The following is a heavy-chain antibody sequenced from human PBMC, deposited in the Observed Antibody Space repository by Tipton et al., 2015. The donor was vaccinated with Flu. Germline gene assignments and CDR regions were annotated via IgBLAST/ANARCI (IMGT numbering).Heavy chain of an antibody. D-gene: IGHD3-3*01. Sequence: SLRLSCAASGFTFDNYGMHWVRQPPGKGLEWVSGISWNSGTIDYADSVRGRFTISRDNAKNSLYLQMNSLRPEDTAFYYCAKVESFWSGYVDNWGQGTLVTVSS. CDR2: ISWNSGTI. CDR3: AKVESFWSGYVDN. CDR1: GFTFDNYG. V-gene: IGHV3-9*01. J-gene: IGHJ4*02.